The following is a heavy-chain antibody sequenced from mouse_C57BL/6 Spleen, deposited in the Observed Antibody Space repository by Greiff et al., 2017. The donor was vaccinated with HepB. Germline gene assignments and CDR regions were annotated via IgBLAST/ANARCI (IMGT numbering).Heavy chain of an antibody. Sequence: VQLQQPGTELVKPGASVKLSCKASGYTFTSYWMHWVKQTPGQGLEWIGNINRRNGGTNYNEKFKSKATLTVDKSSSTAYMQLSSLTSEDSAVSYCARGLYYYGSSPYWYFEVWGTGTTVTASS. J-gene: IGHJ1*03. CDR2: INRRNGGT. CDR1: GYTFTSYW. V-gene: IGHV1-53*01. D-gene: IGHD1-1*01. CDR3: ARGLYYYGSSPYWYFEV.